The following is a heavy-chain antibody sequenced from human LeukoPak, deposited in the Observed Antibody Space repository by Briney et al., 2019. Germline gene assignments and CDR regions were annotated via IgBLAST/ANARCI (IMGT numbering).Heavy chain of an antibody. V-gene: IGHV4-34*01. D-gene: IGHD1/OR15-1a*01. CDR2: INHSGST. CDR3: ARNKRPAYYYYGTDV. Sequence: KPSETLSLTCAVYGGSLSGYYWSWIRQPPGKGLEWIGEINHSGSTNYNPSLKSRVTISVDTSKNQFSLKLSSVTAADTAVYYCARNKRPAYYYYGTDVWGQGTTVTVSS. CDR1: GGSLSGYY. J-gene: IGHJ6*02.